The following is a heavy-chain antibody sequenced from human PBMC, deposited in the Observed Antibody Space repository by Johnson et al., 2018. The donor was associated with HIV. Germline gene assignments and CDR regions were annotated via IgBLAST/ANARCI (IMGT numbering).Heavy chain of an antibody. CDR1: GFILSGNY. J-gene: IGHJ3*01. CDR3: ASKGSGWALDV. Sequence: VQLVESGGGLIQPGGSLRLSCTASGFILSGNYMNWVRQAPGRGLEWVSVIYSGGSTYYADSVEGRFIISKEHSKNRLYLQMNSLRAEDTAKYYCASKGSGWALDVWGQGTMVTVSS. CDR2: IYSGGST. V-gene: IGHV3-53*01. D-gene: IGHD6-19*01.